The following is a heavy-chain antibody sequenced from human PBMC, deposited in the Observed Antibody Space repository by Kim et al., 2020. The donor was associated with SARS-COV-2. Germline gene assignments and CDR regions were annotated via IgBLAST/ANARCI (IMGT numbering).Heavy chain of an antibody. Sequence: ASVKVSCKASGYTFTGYYMHWVRQAPGQGLEWMGWINPNSGGTNYAQKFQGRVTMTRDTSISTAYMELSRLRSDDTAVYYCAFLIRDSSSLSLSDAFDIWGQGTMVTVSS. J-gene: IGHJ3*02. V-gene: IGHV1-2*02. CDR2: INPNSGGT. D-gene: IGHD6-6*01. CDR1: GYTFTGYY. CDR3: AFLIRDSSSLSLSDAFDI.